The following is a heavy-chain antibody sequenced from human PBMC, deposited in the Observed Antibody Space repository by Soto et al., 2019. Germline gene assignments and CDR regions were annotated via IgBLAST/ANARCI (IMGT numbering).Heavy chain of an antibody. CDR1: GDSVSSNSAA. Sequence: SQTLSLTCAISGDSVSSNSAAWNWIRQSPSRGLEWLGRTYYRSKWYNDYAVSVKSRITINPDTSKNQFSLQLNSVTPEDTAVYYCARSAGYSSSWAHNWFDPWGQGTLVTVSS. CDR3: ARSAGYSSSWAHNWFDP. D-gene: IGHD6-13*01. CDR2: TYYRSKWYN. V-gene: IGHV6-1*01. J-gene: IGHJ5*02.